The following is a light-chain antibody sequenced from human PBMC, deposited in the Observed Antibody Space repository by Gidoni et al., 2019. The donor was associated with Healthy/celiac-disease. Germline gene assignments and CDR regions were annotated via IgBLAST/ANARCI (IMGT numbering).Light chain of an antibody. CDR3: QQCGSPTWT. CDR2: GAS. V-gene: IGKV3-20*01. CDR1: QRVSSSY. Sequence: EIVLTPSPGTLSLSPGETATLSCRASQRVSSSYIAWYQQKPGQDPRLLIDGASSRATGIPERCSGRWSGTDCTLTISRLEPEDVAVYYCQQCGSPTWTFGQGTKVEIK. J-gene: IGKJ1*01.